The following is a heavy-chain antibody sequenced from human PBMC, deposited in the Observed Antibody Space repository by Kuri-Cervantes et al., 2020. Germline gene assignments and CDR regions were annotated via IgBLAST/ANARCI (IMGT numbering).Heavy chain of an antibody. CDR2: ISAYNGNT. J-gene: IGHJ4*02. V-gene: IGHV1-18*01. CDR1: GGTFSSYA. D-gene: IGHD6-6*01. CDR3: ASAEGIAARPLAY. Sequence: ASVKVSCKASGGTFSSYAISWVRQAPGQGLEWMGGISAYNGNTNYAQKLQGRVTMSTDTSTSTAYMELRSLRSDDTAVYYCASAEGIAARPLAYWGQGTLVTVSS.